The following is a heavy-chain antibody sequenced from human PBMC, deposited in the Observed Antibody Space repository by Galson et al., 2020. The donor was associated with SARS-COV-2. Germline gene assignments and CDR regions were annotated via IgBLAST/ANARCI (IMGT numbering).Heavy chain of an antibody. CDR3: ARDDCSGGSRYSLSYGMDV. CDR2: IIPIFGTA. CDR1: GGTFSSYA. J-gene: IGHJ6*02. Sequence: SVKVSCKASGGTFSSYAISWVRQAPGQGLEWMGGIIPIFGTANYAQKFQGRVTITADKSTSTAYMELSSLRSEDTAVYYCARDDCSGGSRYSLSYGMDVWGQGTTVTVSS. D-gene: IGHD2-15*01. V-gene: IGHV1-69*06.